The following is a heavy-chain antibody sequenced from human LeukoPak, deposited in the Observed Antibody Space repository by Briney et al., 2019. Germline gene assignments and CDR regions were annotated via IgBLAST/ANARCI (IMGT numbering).Heavy chain of an antibody. CDR3: ARVKVGDYGGKEVFDY. CDR2: IIPIFGTA. CDR1: GGTFSSYA. D-gene: IGHD4-23*01. J-gene: IGHJ4*02. Sequence: SVKLSCKAAGGTFSSYAISWGRLAPAQGLEWVWGIIPIFGTANYAQKFQGRVTITADESTSTAYMELSSLRSEDTAVYYCARVKVGDYGGKEVFDYWGQGTLVTVSS. V-gene: IGHV1-69*13.